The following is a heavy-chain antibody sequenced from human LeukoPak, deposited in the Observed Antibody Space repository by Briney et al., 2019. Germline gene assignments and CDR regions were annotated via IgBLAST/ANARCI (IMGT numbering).Heavy chain of an antibody. J-gene: IGHJ5*01. CDR1: GFTFSSYW. CDR2: IKQDGSEK. Sequence: GGSLRLSCAASGFTFSSYWMSWVRQAPGKGLEWVANIKQDGSEKWYVDSVKGRFTISRDNAKNSLYLQMNSLRVEDTAVYYCAREFRSGYNSRWFDYWGQGTLVTVSS. V-gene: IGHV3-7*01. CDR3: AREFRSGYNSRWFDY. D-gene: IGHD6-19*01.